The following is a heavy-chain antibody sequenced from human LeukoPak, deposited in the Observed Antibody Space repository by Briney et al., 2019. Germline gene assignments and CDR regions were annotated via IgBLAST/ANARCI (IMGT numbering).Heavy chain of an antibody. D-gene: IGHD2-15*01. CDR1: GFTFSSYG. V-gene: IGHV3-30*18. CDR2: ISYDGSNK. Sequence: GRSLRLSCAASGFTFSSYGMHWVRQAPGKGLEWVAVISYDGSNKYYADSVKGRFTISRDNSKNTLYLQVNSLRAEDTAVYYCAKYCSGGSCLFDYWGQGTLVTVSS. CDR3: AKYCSGGSCLFDY. J-gene: IGHJ4*02.